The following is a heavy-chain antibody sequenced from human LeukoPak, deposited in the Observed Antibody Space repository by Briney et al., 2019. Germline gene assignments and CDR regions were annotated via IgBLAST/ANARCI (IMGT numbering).Heavy chain of an antibody. D-gene: IGHD6-13*01. J-gene: IGHJ4*02. V-gene: IGHV1-69*04. Sequence: SVKVSCKASGGTFSSYAISWVRQAPGQGLEWMGRIIPILGIANYAQKFQGRVTITADKSTSTAYMELSSLRSEDTAVYYCAREAESSSWYFDYWGQGILVTVSS. CDR2: IIPILGIA. CDR1: GGTFSSYA. CDR3: AREAESSSWYFDY.